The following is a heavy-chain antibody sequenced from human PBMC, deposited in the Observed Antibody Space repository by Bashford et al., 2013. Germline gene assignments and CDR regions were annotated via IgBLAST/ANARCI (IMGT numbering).Heavy chain of an antibody. D-gene: IGHD6-6*01. J-gene: IGHJ6*01. V-gene: IGHV3-23*01. Sequence: GSLRLSCAASGFTFSSYAMSWVRQAPGKGLEWVSAISGSGGSTYYADSVKGRFTISRDNSRDTLYLQMNSLRPEDTAVYYCAKEREAARYNYYYHGTDVWGPKGPRSPSPQ. CDR1: GFTFSSYA. CDR2: ISGSGGST. CDR3: AKEREAARYNYYYHGTDV.